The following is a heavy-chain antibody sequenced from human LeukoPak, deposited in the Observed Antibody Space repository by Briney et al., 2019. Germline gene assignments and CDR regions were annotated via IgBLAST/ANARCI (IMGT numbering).Heavy chain of an antibody. CDR2: ISAYNGNT. J-gene: IGHJ5*02. CDR3: AREGAYCSSTSCHIQNWFDP. Sequence: ASVKVSCTASGYTFTNYYMHWVRQAPGQGLEWMGWISAYNGNTNYAQKPQGRVTMTTDTSTSTAYMELRSLRSDDTAVYYCAREGAYCSSTSCHIQNWFDPWGQGTLVTVSS. D-gene: IGHD2-2*01. V-gene: IGHV1-18*04. CDR1: GYTFTNYY.